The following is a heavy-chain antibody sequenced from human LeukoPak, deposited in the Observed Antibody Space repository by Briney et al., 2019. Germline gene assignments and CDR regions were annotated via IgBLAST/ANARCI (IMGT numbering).Heavy chain of an antibody. CDR3: ARDPIQMATRMYYFDY. D-gene: IGHD5-24*01. J-gene: IGHJ4*02. V-gene: IGHV3-30*04. CDR2: ISYDRSKQ. CDR1: GFTFSKYA. Sequence: GGSLRLSCAASGFTFSKYAMHWVRQAPGKGLEWVAIISYDRSKQYYADSVKGRFTISRDNSKNTLYLHMNSLRAEDTAVYYCARDPIQMATRMYYFDYWGQGTLVTVSS.